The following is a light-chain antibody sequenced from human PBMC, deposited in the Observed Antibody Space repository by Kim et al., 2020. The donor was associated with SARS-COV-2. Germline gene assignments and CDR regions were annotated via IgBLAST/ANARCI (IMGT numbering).Light chain of an antibody. CDR1: QGISSY. Sequence: ASTGDRVTITCRVSQGISSYLAWYQQKPGKAPKLLIYAASTLQSGVPSRFSGSGSGTDFTLTISCLQSEDFATYYCQQYYSYPPTFGPGTKVDIK. CDR2: AAS. CDR3: QQYYSYPPT. J-gene: IGKJ3*01. V-gene: IGKV1-8*01.